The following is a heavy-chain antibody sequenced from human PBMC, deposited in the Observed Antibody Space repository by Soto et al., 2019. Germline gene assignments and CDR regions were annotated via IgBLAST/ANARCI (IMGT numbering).Heavy chain of an antibody. Sequence: SETLSLTCAVYGGSFSCYYWSWIRQAPGKGLEWIGEINHSGSTNYNPSLKSRVTISVDTSKNQFSLKLSSVTAADTAVYYCARVPRGDFWSGYDWFDPWGQGTLVTVSS. CDR1: GGSFSCYY. D-gene: IGHD3-3*01. J-gene: IGHJ5*02. CDR2: INHSGST. CDR3: ARVPRGDFWSGYDWFDP. V-gene: IGHV4-34*01.